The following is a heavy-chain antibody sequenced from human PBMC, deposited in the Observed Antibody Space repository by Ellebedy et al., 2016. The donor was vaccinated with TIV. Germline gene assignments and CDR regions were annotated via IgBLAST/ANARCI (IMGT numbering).Heavy chain of an antibody. CDR2: FYSSGSG. J-gene: IGHJ4*02. V-gene: IGHV4-59*01. D-gene: IGHD6-19*01. CDR1: GDSISGYY. Sequence: MPSETLSLTCTVSGDSISGYYWSWIRQPPGKGLEWIGYFYSSGSGEYNPSLKRRVTMSVDTSRGQFSLRLNSVTAADTAVYYCAGSGGWYTPYDYWGQGTLVTVSS. CDR3: AGSGGWYTPYDY.